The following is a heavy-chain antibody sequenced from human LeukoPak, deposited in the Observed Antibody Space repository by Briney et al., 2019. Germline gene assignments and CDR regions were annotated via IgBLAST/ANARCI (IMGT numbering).Heavy chain of an antibody. CDR1: GGTFSSYA. CDR2: IIPIFGTA. D-gene: IGHD3-9*01. CDR3: ARGRGLRYFDWQMEYYFDY. Sequence: GASVKVSCKASGGTFSSYAISWVRRAPGQGLEWMGGIIPIFGTANYAQKFQGRVTITADESTSTAYMELSSLRSEDTAVYYCARGRGLRYFDWQMEYYFDYWGQGTLVTVSS. J-gene: IGHJ4*02. V-gene: IGHV1-69*01.